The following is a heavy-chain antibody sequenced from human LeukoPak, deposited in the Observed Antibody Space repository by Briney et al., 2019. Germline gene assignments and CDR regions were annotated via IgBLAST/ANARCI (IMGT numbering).Heavy chain of an antibody. V-gene: IGHV4-39*01. D-gene: IGHD3-9*01. J-gene: IGHJ5*02. CDR1: GGSISSSSYY. CDR2: IYYSGST. Sequence: PSETLSLTCTVSGGSISSSSYYWGWIRQPPGKGLEWIGSIYYSGSTYYNPSLKSRVTISVDTSKNQFSLKLSSVTAADTAVYYCARASILTGYYKGPWFDPWGQGTLVTVSS. CDR3: ARASILTGYYKGPWFDP.